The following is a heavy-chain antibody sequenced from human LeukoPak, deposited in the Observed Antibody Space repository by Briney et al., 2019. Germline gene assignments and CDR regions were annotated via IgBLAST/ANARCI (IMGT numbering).Heavy chain of an antibody. Sequence: GGSLRLSCAASGFNFIDYSMNWVRQAPGKVLEWISYIGISSGNTKYADSVKGRFTISRDKARNSLYLQMNRLRVEDTAVYYCARDHRYAFDNWGHGTLVTVSS. CDR3: ARDHRYAFDN. CDR1: GFNFIDYS. V-gene: IGHV3-48*01. CDR2: IGISSGNT. D-gene: IGHD5-12*01. J-gene: IGHJ4*01.